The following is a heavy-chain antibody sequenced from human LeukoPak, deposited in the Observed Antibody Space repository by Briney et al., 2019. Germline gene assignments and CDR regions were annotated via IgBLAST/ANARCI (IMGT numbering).Heavy chain of an antibody. J-gene: IGHJ5*02. CDR1: GYTFTSYY. CDR2: IIPIFGTA. V-gene: IGHV1-69*13. D-gene: IGHD3-22*01. Sequence: ASVKVSCKASGYTFTSYYMHWVRQAPGQGLEWMGGIIPIFGTANYAQKFQGRVTITADESTSTAYMELSSLRSEDTAVYYCARDRGHYDSSGYYYVMGNWFDPWGQGTLVTVSS. CDR3: ARDRGHYDSSGYYYVMGNWFDP.